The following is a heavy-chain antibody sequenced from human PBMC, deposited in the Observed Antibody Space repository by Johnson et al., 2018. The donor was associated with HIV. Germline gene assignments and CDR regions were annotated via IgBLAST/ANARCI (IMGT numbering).Heavy chain of an antibody. V-gene: IGHV3-30-3*01. CDR3: AKDPTDFGADWAFDI. Sequence: QVQLVESGGGVVQPGRSLRLSCAASGFTFSSYAMHWVRQAPGKGLEWVAVISYDGSNKYYADSVKGRFTISRDNSKNTFYLQMNSLRGDDTAVYYCAKDPTDFGADWAFDIWGQGTMVTVSS. D-gene: IGHD3-10*01. CDR1: GFTFSSYA. CDR2: ISYDGSNK. J-gene: IGHJ3*02.